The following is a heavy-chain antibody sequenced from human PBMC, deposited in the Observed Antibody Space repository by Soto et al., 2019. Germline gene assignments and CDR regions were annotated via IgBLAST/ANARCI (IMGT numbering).Heavy chain of an antibody. CDR3: GGGYQIDY. J-gene: IGHJ4*02. V-gene: IGHV4-59*01. CDR1: GGSISSYY. D-gene: IGHD5-12*01. CDR2: IYYSGST. Sequence: SETLSLTCTVSGGSISSYYWSWIRQPPGKGLEWIGYIYYSGSTNYNPSLKSRVNISVDTSKNQFSLKLSSVTAADTAAYYCGGGYQIDYWGQGTLVTVSS.